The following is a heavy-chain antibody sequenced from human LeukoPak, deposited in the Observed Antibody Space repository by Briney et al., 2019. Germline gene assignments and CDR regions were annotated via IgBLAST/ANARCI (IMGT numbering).Heavy chain of an antibody. D-gene: IGHD6-13*01. Sequence: ASVKVSCKASGYTFTSYGISWVRQAPGQGLEWMGWISAYNGNTNYAQKLQGRVTMTTDTSTSTAYMELRSLRSDDTAVYYCARSLAAAGARGWFDSWGQGTLVTVSS. V-gene: IGHV1-18*01. J-gene: IGHJ5*01. CDR2: ISAYNGNT. CDR3: ARSLAAAGARGWFDS. CDR1: GYTFTSYG.